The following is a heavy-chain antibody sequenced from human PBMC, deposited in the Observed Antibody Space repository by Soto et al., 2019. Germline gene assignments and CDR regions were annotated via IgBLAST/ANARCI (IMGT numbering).Heavy chain of an antibody. CDR3: ARSVSFRYKILKRGLDV. V-gene: IGHV1-69*13. D-gene: IGHD1-1*01. J-gene: IGHJ6*02. CDR1: GGTFSSYA. CDR2: IIPIFGTA. Sequence: GASVEVSCKASGGTFSSYAISWVRQAPGQGLEWMGGIIPIFGTANYAQKFQGRVTITADESTSTAYMELSSLRSEETAVYYCARSVSFRYKILKRGLDVWGQETPITVSS.